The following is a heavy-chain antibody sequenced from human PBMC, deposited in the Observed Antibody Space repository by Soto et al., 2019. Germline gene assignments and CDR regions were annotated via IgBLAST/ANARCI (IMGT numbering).Heavy chain of an antibody. CDR3: AASCVACGGFNYYGMDV. CDR2: IYYSGST. J-gene: IGHJ6*02. Sequence: QVQLQESGPGLVKPSQTLSLTCTVSGDSISSGGYYWSWIRQHPGKGLEWIGYIYYSGSTYYNPSRKRRVTISVDTSKSQCSLKLGFVTAADTAVYYCAASCVACGGFNYYGMDVWGQGTTVTVSS. CDR1: GDSISSGGYY. V-gene: IGHV4-31*03. D-gene: IGHD2-21*01.